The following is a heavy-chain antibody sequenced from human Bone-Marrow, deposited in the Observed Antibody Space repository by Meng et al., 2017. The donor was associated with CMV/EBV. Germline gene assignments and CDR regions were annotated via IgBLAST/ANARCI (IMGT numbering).Heavy chain of an antibody. CDR1: GFTFSDYY. V-gene: IGHV3-11*01. D-gene: IGHD3-3*01. CDR3: ARGGLGYDFWSGYYPIYWYFDL. Sequence: GESLKISCAASGFTFSDYYMSWIRQAPGKGLEWVSYISSSGSTIYYADSVKGRFTISRDNAKNSLYLQMNSLRAEDTAVYYCARGGLGYDFWSGYYPIYWYFDLWGRGTLVTVSS. CDR2: ISSSGSTI. J-gene: IGHJ2*01.